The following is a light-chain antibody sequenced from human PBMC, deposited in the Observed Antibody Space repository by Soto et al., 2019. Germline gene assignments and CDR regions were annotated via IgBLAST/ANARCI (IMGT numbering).Light chain of an antibody. CDR2: DAS. Sequence: DDQMTQSPSTLSASIRDRVTITCRASQSISSWLAWYQQKPGKAPKLLIYDASSLESGVPSRFSGSGSGTEFTLTICSLQPDDFATYYCQQHNSYLTLGKGTKADIK. CDR3: QQHNSYLT. CDR1: QSISSW. V-gene: IGKV1-5*01. J-gene: IGKJ1*01.